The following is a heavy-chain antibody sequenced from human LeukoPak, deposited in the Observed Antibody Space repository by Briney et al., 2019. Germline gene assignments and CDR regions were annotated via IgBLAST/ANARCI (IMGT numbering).Heavy chain of an antibody. CDR2: INHSGST. Sequence: SSETLSLTCAVYGGSFSGYYWSWLRQPPGKGLEWIGEINHSGSTNYNPSLKSRVTISVDTSKNQFSLKLSSVTAADTAVYYCARGPRIAAAGHFDYWGQGTLVTVSS. CDR1: GGSFSGYY. J-gene: IGHJ4*02. CDR3: ARGPRIAAAGHFDY. V-gene: IGHV4-34*01. D-gene: IGHD6-13*01.